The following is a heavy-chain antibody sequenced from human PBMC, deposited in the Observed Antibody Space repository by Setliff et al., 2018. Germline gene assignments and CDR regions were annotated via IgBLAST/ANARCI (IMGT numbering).Heavy chain of an antibody. CDR2: IYTSGST. CDR1: GGSISSGSYY. V-gene: IGHV4-61*02. CDR3: ARGGKILEWLYAHDY. J-gene: IGHJ4*02. D-gene: IGHD3-3*01. Sequence: PSETLSLTCTVSGGSISSGSYYWSWIRQPAGKGLEWIGRIYTSGSTNYNPSLKSRVTISVDTSKNQFSLKLSSVTAADTAVYYCARGGKILEWLYAHDYWGQGTLVTVS.